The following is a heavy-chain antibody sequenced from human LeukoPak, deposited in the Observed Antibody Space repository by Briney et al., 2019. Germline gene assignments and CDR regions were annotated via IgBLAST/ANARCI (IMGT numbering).Heavy chain of an antibody. D-gene: IGHD6-13*01. CDR3: AKGAAAGLVDWFDP. CDR2: ITGRGDET. J-gene: IGHJ5*02. V-gene: IGHV3-23*01. CDR1: GFIFSNYA. Sequence: GGSLRLSCAASGFIFSNYALMWVRQAPGKGLEWVSSITGRGDETFYADSVKGRFSLSRDNSKNMLYLQMYSLGAEDTAIYYCAKGAAAGLVDWFDPWGQRTLVTLSS.